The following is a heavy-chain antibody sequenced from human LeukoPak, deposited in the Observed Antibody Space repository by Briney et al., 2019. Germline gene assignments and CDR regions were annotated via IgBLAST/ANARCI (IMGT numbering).Heavy chain of an antibody. Sequence: ASVKVSCKASGGTFSSYAISWVRQAPGQGLEWMGGIIPIVGTANYAQKFQGRVTITADKSTSTAYMELSSLRSEDTAVYYCARDNRYYDSRPPYYYYMDVWGKGTTVTVSS. D-gene: IGHD3-22*01. V-gene: IGHV1-69*06. CDR2: IIPIVGTA. CDR3: ARDNRYYDSRPPYYYYMDV. CDR1: GGTFSSYA. J-gene: IGHJ6*03.